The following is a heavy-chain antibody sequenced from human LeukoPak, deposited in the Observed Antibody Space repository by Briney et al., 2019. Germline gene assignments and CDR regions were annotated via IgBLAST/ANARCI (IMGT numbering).Heavy chain of an antibody. V-gene: IGHV3-23*01. CDR3: AARPYSSGWEFDY. D-gene: IGHD6-19*01. CDR1: GFTFSSYA. CDR2: ISGSGTST. Sequence: GGSLRLSCAASGFTFSSYAMSWVRQAPGKGLEWVSAISGSGTSTFYADSVRGRFTISRDNSKNTLYLQMSSLRAEDTAVYYCAARPYSSGWEFDYWGRGTLVTVSS. J-gene: IGHJ4*02.